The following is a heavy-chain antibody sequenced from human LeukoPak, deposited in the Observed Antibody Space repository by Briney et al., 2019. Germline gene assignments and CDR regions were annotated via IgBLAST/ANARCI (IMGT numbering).Heavy chain of an antibody. CDR1: GFTFGSYA. V-gene: IGHV3-23*01. J-gene: IGHJ6*02. CDR3: AKTRAGNSSGREPGWPMDY. CDR2: ISGSGGIT. D-gene: IGHD3-22*01. Sequence: QAGGSLRLSCAASGFTFGSYAIYWVRQAPGKGPEWVSGISGSGGITYFADSVKGRFIISRDNSKNTVYLQINDLRAEDTALYYCAKTRAGNSSGREPGWPMDYWGQGTTVTVSS.